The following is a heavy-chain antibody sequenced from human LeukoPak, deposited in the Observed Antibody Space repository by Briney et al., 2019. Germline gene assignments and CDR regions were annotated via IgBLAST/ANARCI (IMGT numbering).Heavy chain of an antibody. J-gene: IGHJ4*02. Sequence: PSETLSLTCTVSGGSISNYYWSWIRQPAGKGLEWIGRIYISGSTSGSTDYNPSLKSRVTMSVDTSRNQFSLKVNSVTAADTAVYYCARATRRMITFGGANDYWGQGTLVTVSS. CDR2: IYISGSTSGST. D-gene: IGHD3-16*01. CDR3: ARATRRMITFGGANDY. V-gene: IGHV4-4*07. CDR1: GGSISNYY.